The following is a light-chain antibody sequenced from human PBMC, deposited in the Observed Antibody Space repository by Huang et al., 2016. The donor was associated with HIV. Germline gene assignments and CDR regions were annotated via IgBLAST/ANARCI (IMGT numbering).Light chain of an antibody. CDR3: QQYETYSRT. J-gene: IGKJ1*01. CDR1: QSISSW. CDR2: KAS. Sequence: DIQMTQSPSTLSASVGDRVTLTCRASQSISSWLAWYQQIPGKAPKLLIYKASTLESGVPSRVSGSGSGTEFTLTISSLQADDSATYCCQQYETYSRTFGRGTKVEIK. V-gene: IGKV1-5*03.